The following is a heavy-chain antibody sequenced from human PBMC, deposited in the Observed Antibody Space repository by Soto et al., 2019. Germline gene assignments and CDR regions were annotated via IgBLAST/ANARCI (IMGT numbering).Heavy chain of an antibody. Sequence: EVQLVESGGGLVQPGGSLRLSCAASGFTFSSYWMSWVRQAPGKGLEWVANIKQDGSEKYYVDSVKGRFTISRDNAKNSLCLQMNSLRAEDTAVYYCARDRRIAARRTFYYYYMDVWGKGTTVTVSS. V-gene: IGHV3-7*01. CDR3: ARDRRIAARRTFYYYYMDV. J-gene: IGHJ6*03. CDR2: IKQDGSEK. D-gene: IGHD6-6*01. CDR1: GFTFSSYW.